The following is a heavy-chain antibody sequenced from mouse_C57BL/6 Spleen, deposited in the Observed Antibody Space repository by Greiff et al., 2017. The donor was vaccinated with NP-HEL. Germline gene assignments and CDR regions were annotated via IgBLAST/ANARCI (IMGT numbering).Heavy chain of an antibody. D-gene: IGHD1-1*01. CDR1: GYTFTSYW. J-gene: IGHJ1*03. CDR2: IYPGSGST. V-gene: IGHV1-55*01. CDR3: ARIGSSYWYFDV. Sequence: QVQLQQSGAELVKPGASVKMSCKASGYTFTSYWITWVKQRPGQGLEWIGDIYPGSGSTNYNEKFKSKATLTVDTSSSTAYMQLSSLTSEDSAVYYCARIGSSYWYFDVWGTGTTVTVSS.